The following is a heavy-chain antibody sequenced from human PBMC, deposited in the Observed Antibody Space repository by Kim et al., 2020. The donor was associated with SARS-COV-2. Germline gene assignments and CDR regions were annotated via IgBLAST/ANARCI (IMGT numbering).Heavy chain of an antibody. D-gene: IGHD4-17*01. CDR3: ASGSYGDRRYFDY. CDR1: GFTFSSYS. V-gene: IGHV3-21*01. J-gene: IGHJ4*02. CDR2: ISSSSSYI. Sequence: GGSLRLSCAASGFTFSSYSMNWVRQAPGKGLEWVSSISSSSSYIYYADSVKGRFTISRDNAKNSLYLQMNSLRAEDTAVYYCASGSYGDRRYFDYWGQGTLVTVSS.